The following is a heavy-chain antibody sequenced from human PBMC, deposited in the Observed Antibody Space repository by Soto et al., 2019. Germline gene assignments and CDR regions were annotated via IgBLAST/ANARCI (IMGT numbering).Heavy chain of an antibody. V-gene: IGHV1-46*01. CDR1: GYTFINYY. D-gene: IGHD2-21*01. Sequence: QAHLVQSGAEVREPGASVKVSCRTSGYTFINYYIHWVRQAPGHGLEWMAIINPMSGATNYAQKFQGRITLTMDTSTTTVYMEVSSLPSEDTAVYYCARDLAAGDLWGQGTLVTVSS. J-gene: IGHJ4*02. CDR3: ARDLAAGDL. CDR2: INPMSGAT.